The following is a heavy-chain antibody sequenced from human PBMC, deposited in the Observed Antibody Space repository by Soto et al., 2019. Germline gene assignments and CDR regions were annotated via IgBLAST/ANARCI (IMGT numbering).Heavy chain of an antibody. CDR3: AREGRGYCASTTCPGI. J-gene: IGHJ4*02. D-gene: IGHD2-2*01. CDR1: GFPFSGYS. CDR2: IEGDGSDK. Sequence: PGGSLRLSCAGAGFPFSGYSMSWVRPAPGKGLEWVANIEGDGSDKYYLDSVKGRFTISRDNARNSLYLQMDSLRAEDTGVYYCAREGRGYCASTTCPGIWGQGTLVTVSS. V-gene: IGHV3-7*01.